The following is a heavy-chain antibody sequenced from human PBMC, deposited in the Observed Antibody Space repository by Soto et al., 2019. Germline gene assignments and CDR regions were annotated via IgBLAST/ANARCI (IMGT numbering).Heavy chain of an antibody. J-gene: IGHJ6*02. CDR3: ATESGGILVRGVIITSYYYYGMDV. V-gene: IGHV1-24*01. Sequence: ASVKVSCKVSGYTLTELSMHWVRQAPGKGLEWMGGFDPEDGETIYAQKFQGRVTMTEDTSTDTAYMELSSLRSEDTAVYYCATESGGILVRGVIITSYYYYGMDVWGQGTTVTVSS. D-gene: IGHD3-10*01. CDR2: FDPEDGET. CDR1: GYTLTELS.